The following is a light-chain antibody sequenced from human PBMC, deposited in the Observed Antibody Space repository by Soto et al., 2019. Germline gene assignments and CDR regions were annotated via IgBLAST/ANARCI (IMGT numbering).Light chain of an antibody. Sequence: SALTQPPSASGSPGQSVTISCTGTSSDVGGYNYVSWYQQHPGKAPKLMIYEVSNRPSGVSNRFSGSKSGNTASLTISGLQAEDEADYYCSSYTSLGVFGTGTKLTVL. CDR3: SSYTSLGV. CDR1: SSDVGGYNY. V-gene: IGLV2-14*01. CDR2: EVS. J-gene: IGLJ1*01.